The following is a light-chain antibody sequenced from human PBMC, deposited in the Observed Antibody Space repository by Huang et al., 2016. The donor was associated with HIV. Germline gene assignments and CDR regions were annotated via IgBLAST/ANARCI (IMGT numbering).Light chain of an antibody. CDR3: QQSYNTPLT. J-gene: IGKJ4*01. CDR1: QSINSY. Sequence: DIQMTQSPSSLSASVGDRVTITCLASQSINSYLNWYQQKPGKAPKVLIYAASSLQSGVPSRFSGSGSGTDFTRTINSLQPEDFAIYYCQQSYNTPLTFGGGTRLEIK. V-gene: IGKV1-39*01. CDR2: AAS.